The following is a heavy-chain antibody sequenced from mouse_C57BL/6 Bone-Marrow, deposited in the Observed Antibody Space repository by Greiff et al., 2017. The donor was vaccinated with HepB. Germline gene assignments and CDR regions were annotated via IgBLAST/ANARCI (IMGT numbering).Heavy chain of an antibody. D-gene: IGHD2-3*01. V-gene: IGHV6-3*01. CDR1: GFTFSNYW. J-gene: IGHJ2*01. CDR3: TRWLLTHFDY. Sequence: EVKVEESGGGLVQPGGSMKLSCVASGFTFSNYWMNWVRQSPEKGLEWVAQIRLKSDNYATHYAESVKGRFTISRDDSKSSVYLQMNNLRAEDTGIYYCTRWLLTHFDYWGQGTTLTVSS. CDR2: IRLKSDNYAT.